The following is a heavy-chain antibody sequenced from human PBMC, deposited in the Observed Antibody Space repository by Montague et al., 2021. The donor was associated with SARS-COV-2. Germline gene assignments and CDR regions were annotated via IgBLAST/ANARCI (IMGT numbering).Heavy chain of an antibody. D-gene: IGHD3-10*01. Sequence: TLSLTCTVSGGSISSGDYYWSWIRHHPGKGLEWIGYIYYSGTTYYNSSLKSRVTISVDTSKNQFSLELSSVTAADTALYYCARDAYYYGSGGYPRYFDYWGQGTLVTVSS. CDR2: IYYSGTT. J-gene: IGHJ4*02. CDR3: ARDAYYYGSGGYPRYFDY. CDR1: GGSISSGDYY. V-gene: IGHV4-31*03.